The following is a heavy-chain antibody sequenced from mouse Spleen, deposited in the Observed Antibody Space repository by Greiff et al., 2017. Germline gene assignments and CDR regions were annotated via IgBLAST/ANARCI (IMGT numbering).Heavy chain of an antibody. D-gene: IGHD2-10*02. V-gene: IGHV1-50*01. Sequence: QVQLQQPGAELVKPGASVKLSCKASGYTFTSYWMQWVKQRPGQGLEWIGEIDPSDSYTNYNQKFKGKATLTVDTSSSTAYMQLSSLTSEDSAVYYCASGEYGNYEGFAYWGQGTLVTVSA. CDR1: GYTFTSYW. CDR3: ASGEYGNYEGFAY. CDR2: IDPSDSYT. J-gene: IGHJ3*01.